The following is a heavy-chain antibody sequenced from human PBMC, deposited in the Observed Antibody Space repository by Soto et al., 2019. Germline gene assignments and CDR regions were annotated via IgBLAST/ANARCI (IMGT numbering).Heavy chain of an antibody. CDR1: GYSFTTYW. D-gene: IGHD3-3*01. J-gene: IGHJ5*02. Sequence: GESLKISCKASGYSFTTYWIGWVRQMPGKGLEWMGIIYPGDSDTRYSPSFQGQVTISADKSISTAYLQWSSLKASDTAMYYCARRITIFGVALGGRFDPWGQGTLVTVSS. CDR3: ARRITIFGVALGGRFDP. V-gene: IGHV5-51*01. CDR2: IYPGDSDT.